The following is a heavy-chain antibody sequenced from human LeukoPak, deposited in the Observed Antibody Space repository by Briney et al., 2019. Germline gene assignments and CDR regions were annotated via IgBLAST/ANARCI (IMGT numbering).Heavy chain of an antibody. CDR1: GFTVSDFW. Sequence: PGGSLRLSCAASGFTVSDFWLYWVRQAPGKGLVCISRLSSDGTNTRYANSVRGRFTVSRDNAKNTLYLQMNSLRADDTAVYYCAREGTASIDYWGQGTLVTVSS. V-gene: IGHV3-74*01. CDR3: AREGTASIDY. J-gene: IGHJ4*02. CDR2: LSSDGTNT. D-gene: IGHD3-10*01.